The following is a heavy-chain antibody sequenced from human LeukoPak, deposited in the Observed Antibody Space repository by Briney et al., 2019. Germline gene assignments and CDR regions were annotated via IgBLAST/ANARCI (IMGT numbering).Heavy chain of an antibody. V-gene: IGHV3-7*01. D-gene: IGHD5-12*01. CDR2: IKQDGSET. Sequence: GGSLRLSCAASGVIFRSFWMSWVRQAPGKGLEWVANIKQDGSETYYVDSVKGRFTISRDNAKNSLYLQMNSLRAEDTAVYFCARGPSGYHNTGGQGTLVTVSS. CDR1: GVIFRSFW. CDR3: ARGPSGYHNT. J-gene: IGHJ4*02.